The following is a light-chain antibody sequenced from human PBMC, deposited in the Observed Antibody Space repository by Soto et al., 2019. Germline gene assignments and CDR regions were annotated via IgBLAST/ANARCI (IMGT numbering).Light chain of an antibody. CDR1: QSVSGTY. CDR3: QQYGTAPYT. Sequence: EIVLTQSPGTLALSPGERATLSCGASQSVSGTYLAWYQQKPGQAPRLLIHGTSNRASGIPDRFSGSGSGTDFTLTISRLEPEDFAVYYCQQYGTAPYTFGQGTTLELK. CDR2: GTS. V-gene: IGKV3-20*01. J-gene: IGKJ2*01.